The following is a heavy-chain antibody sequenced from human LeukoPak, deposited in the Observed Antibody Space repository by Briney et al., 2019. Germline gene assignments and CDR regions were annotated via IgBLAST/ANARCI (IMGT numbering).Heavy chain of an antibody. J-gene: IGHJ4*02. CDR3: TKEVSGGIDY. CDR2: INWNSGRI. V-gene: IGHV3-9*01. D-gene: IGHD3-10*01. Sequence: GRSLRLSCAASGFTFDAYAMHWVRQAPGQGLERVSGINWNSGRIGYAASVKGRFIISRDNAKNSLYLQMNSLRAEDTAFYFCTKEVSGGIDYWGQGTLVTVSS. CDR1: GFTFDAYA.